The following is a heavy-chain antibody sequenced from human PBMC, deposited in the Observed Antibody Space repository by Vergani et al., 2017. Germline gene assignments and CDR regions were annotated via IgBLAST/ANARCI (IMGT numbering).Heavy chain of an antibody. CDR1: GFSIDNGYY. CDR2: IYRTGRT. CDR3: ARRSGIVYEIFSGTQYVFDF. J-gene: IGHJ4*02. D-gene: IGHD3-9*01. V-gene: IGHV4-38-2*01. Sequence: QVQLQESGPGLVKPSETLSLTCAVSGFSIDNGYYWDWIRQPPGKGLEWIGSIYRTGRTHFNPSLKSRVTISVDPSNNPFSLRLNSLTAADTAVYYCARRSGIVYEIFSGTQYVFDFWGQGTLVTVSS.